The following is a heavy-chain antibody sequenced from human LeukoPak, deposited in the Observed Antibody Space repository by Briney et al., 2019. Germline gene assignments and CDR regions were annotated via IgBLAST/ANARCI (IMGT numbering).Heavy chain of an antibody. Sequence: ASVKVSCKASGYTFTSFGISWVRQAPGQGLEWMGWISAYNANTNFAQNLQGRVTMTTDTSTSTAYMELRSLRSDDTAVYYCGRVQGSSGWYIFDYWGQGTLVTVSS. CDR2: ISAYNANT. CDR3: GRVQGSSGWYIFDY. V-gene: IGHV1-18*01. D-gene: IGHD6-19*01. CDR1: GYTFTSFG. J-gene: IGHJ4*02.